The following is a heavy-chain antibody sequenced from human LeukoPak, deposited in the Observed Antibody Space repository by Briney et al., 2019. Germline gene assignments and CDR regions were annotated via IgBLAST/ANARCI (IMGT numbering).Heavy chain of an antibody. J-gene: IGHJ4*02. CDR2: ISWNSGRI. Sequence: GRSLRLSCAASGFFFDDYSMHWVRQAPGKGMEWVSGISWNSGRIGYADSVKGRFTISRDNAKNSLYLQMNSLRAEDTALYYCAKDRTRGSSNFDYWGQGTLVTVSS. V-gene: IGHV3-9*01. CDR1: GFFFDDYS. D-gene: IGHD6-19*01. CDR3: AKDRTRGSSNFDY.